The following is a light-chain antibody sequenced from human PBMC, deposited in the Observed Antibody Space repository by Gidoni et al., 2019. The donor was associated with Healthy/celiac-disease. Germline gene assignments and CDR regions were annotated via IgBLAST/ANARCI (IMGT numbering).Light chain of an antibody. CDR1: QSVSSY. CDR3: QQRSNWQDT. J-gene: IGKJ2*01. CDR2: DAS. Sequence: EIVLTQSPATLSLSPGERATLSCRASQSVSSYLAWYQQKPGQAPRLLIYDASNRATGIPARFSGSGSGTDFTLTISSLEPEDFAVYYCQQRSNWQDTFXXXTKLEIK. V-gene: IGKV3-11*01.